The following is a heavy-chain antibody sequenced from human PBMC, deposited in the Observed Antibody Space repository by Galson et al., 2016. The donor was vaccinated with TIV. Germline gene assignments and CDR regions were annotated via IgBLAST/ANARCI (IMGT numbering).Heavy chain of an antibody. J-gene: IGHJ4*02. V-gene: IGHV1-8*01. CDR2: MNPNSGSA. D-gene: IGHD2-15*01. CDR3: ARARRGYCSGGSCLPGY. Sequence: SVKVSCKASGYTFNNYDISWVRQATGQGLEWMGWMNPNSGSAGYAQKFQGRVTMTSNTSVNTAYMEVRSLRFEDTAVYYCARARRGYCSGGSCLPGYWGQGTLVTVSS. CDR1: GYTFNNYD.